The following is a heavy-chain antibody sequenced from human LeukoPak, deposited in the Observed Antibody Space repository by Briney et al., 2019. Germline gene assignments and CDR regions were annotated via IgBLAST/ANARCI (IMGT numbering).Heavy chain of an antibody. Sequence: GGSLRLSCAASGFTFSSYAMSWVRQAPGKGLEWVAVISYDGSNKYYADSVKGRFTISRDNSKNTLYLQMNSLRAEDTAVYYCAKDGSLSSSWYYFDYWGQGTLVTVSS. CDR1: GFTFSSYA. J-gene: IGHJ4*02. V-gene: IGHV3-30*18. D-gene: IGHD6-13*01. CDR2: ISYDGSNK. CDR3: AKDGSLSSSWYYFDY.